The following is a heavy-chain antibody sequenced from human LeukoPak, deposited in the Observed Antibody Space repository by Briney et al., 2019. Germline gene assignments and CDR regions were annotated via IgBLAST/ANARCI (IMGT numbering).Heavy chain of an antibody. Sequence: PGRSLRLSCAASGFTFSSYTMHWVRQAPVKGLEWVAGISYGGSNKYYADSVKGRFTISRDNSKNTLYLQMSSLRVEDTAVYYCARVPPYCGGDCYSFDYWGQGTLVTVSS. CDR1: GFTFSSYT. J-gene: IGHJ4*02. CDR2: ISYGGSNK. V-gene: IGHV3-30-3*01. CDR3: ARVPPYCGGDCYSFDY. D-gene: IGHD2-21*02.